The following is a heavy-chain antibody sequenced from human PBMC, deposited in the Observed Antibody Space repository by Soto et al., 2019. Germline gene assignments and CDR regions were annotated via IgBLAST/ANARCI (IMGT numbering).Heavy chain of an antibody. CDR3: ARDGSDSSSYSDY. D-gene: IGHD6-6*01. CDR1: GFTFSDYY. Sequence: QVQLVESGGGLVKPGGSLRLSCAASGFTFSDYYMSWIRQAPGKGLEWVSYISSSSSYTNYADSVKGRFTISRDNAKNSLYLQMNSLRAEDTAVYYCARDGSDSSSYSDYWGQGTLVTVSS. CDR2: ISSSSSYT. V-gene: IGHV3-11*06. J-gene: IGHJ4*02.